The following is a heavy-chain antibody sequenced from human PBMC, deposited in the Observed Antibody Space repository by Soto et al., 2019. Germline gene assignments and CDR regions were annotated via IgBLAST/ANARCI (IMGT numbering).Heavy chain of an antibody. CDR3: ARPICSGGSCEVGLDY. Sequence: GESLKISCKGSGYSFTSYWIGWVRQMPGKGLERMGIIYPGDSDTRYSPSFQGQVTISADKSISTAYLQWSSLKASDTAMYYCARPICSGGSCEVGLDYWRQGTLVTVSS. CDR2: IYPGDSDT. J-gene: IGHJ4*02. V-gene: IGHV5-51*01. D-gene: IGHD2-15*01. CDR1: GYSFTSYW.